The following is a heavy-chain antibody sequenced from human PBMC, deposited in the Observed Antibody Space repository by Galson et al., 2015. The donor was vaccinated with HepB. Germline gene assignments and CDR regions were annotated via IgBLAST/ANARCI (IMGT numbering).Heavy chain of an antibody. Sequence: SLRLSCAASGFTFSSYAMHWVRQAPGKGLEWVAVISYDGSNKYYADSVKGRFTISRDNSKNTLYLQMNSLRAEDTAVYYCARRYCSSTSCFYFDYWGQGTLVTVSS. CDR1: GFTFSSYA. J-gene: IGHJ4*02. CDR2: ISYDGSNK. CDR3: ARRYCSSTSCFYFDY. V-gene: IGHV3-30-3*01. D-gene: IGHD2-2*01.